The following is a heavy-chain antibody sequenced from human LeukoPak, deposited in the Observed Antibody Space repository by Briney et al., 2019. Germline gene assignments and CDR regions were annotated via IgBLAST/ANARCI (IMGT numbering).Heavy chain of an antibody. CDR3: ARAVPRMGAAAIDWFDP. CDR2: IYYSGST. Sequence: SETLSPTCTVSGGSISSGDYYWSWIRQPPGKGLEWLGYIYYSGSTYYNPSLKSRVTISVDTSKNQFSLKLSSVTAADTAVYYCARAVPRMGAAAIDWFDPWGQGTLVTVSS. CDR1: GGSISSGDYY. J-gene: IGHJ5*02. V-gene: IGHV4-30-4*01. D-gene: IGHD2-2*02.